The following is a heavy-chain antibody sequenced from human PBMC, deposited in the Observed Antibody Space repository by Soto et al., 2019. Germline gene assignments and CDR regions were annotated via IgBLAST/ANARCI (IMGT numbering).Heavy chain of an antibody. D-gene: IGHD3-22*01. CDR1: GFTFRSYC. J-gene: IGHJ6*02. V-gene: IGHV3-30*18. CDR2: ISYDGSNK. CDR3: AKDLTDYYDSSGYYSDYYYYGMDV. Sequence: GGSLRLSCAAAGFTFRSYCMHWVSQETGKGLEWVAVISYDGSNKYYADSVKGRFTISRDNSKNTLYLQMNSLRAEETAVYYCAKDLTDYYDSSGYYSDYYYYGMDVWGQGTTVTVSS.